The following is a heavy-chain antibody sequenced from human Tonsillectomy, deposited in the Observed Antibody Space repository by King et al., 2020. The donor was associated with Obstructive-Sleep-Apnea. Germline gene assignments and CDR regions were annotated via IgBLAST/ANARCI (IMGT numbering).Heavy chain of an antibody. V-gene: IGHV3-21*01. CDR3: ARYAPVGVRWFDP. CDR2: ISSSSSYI. D-gene: IGHD3-16*01. J-gene: IGHJ5*02. Sequence: VQLVESGGGLVKPGGSLRLSCAASGFTFSSYSMNWVRQAPGKGLEWVSSISSSSSYIYYADSVKGRFTISRDNAKNSLYLQMNSLRAEDTAVYYCARYAPVGVRWFDPWGQGTLVTVSS. CDR1: GFTFSSYS.